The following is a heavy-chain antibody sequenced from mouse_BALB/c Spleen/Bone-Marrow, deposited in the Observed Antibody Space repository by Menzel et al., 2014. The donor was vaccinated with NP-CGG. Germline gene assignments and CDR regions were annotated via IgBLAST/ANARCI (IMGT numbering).Heavy chain of an antibody. J-gene: IGHJ4*01. CDR3: ARSGKVRNAMDY. CDR1: GYTFTDHA. V-gene: IGHV1S137*01. CDR2: ISGYYGDA. Sequence: QVQLQQPGAKLVRPGVSVKISCKGSGYTFTDHAMHWVKRSHAKSLEWIGLISGYYGDAIYNQKFKGKATMTVDKSSSTAYMELARLTSEDSATYYCARSGKVRNAMDYWGQGTSVTVSS. D-gene: IGHD2-14*01.